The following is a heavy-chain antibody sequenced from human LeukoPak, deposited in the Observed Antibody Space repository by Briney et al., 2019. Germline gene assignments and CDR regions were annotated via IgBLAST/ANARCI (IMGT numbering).Heavy chain of an antibody. CDR2: ISGNSDYI. CDR3: ARDVALGVGSYFDY. D-gene: IGHD1-26*01. J-gene: IGHJ4*02. V-gene: IGHV3-21*01. CDR1: GFTFSSYN. Sequence: GGSLRLSCAASGFTFSSYNMNWVRQAPGKGLEWVSSISGNSDYIYYPDSVKGRFTISRDNFKNTLYLQMNSLRAEDTAVYYCARDVALGVGSYFDYWGQGTLVTVSS.